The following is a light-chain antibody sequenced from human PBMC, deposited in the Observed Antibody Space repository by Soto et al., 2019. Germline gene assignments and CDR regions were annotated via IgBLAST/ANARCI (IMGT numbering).Light chain of an antibody. V-gene: IGKV3-15*01. CDR1: QSINAH. CDR3: QQYNTWLWT. CDR2: GAS. Sequence: EVVMTQSPATLSVSPGERVTLSCRASQSINAHLAWYQQKPGQAPRLLIHGASTRATGIPARFSGSGFGTEFSLTISSLQSEDFAVYYWQQYNTWLWTFGQGTKVEIQ. J-gene: IGKJ1*01.